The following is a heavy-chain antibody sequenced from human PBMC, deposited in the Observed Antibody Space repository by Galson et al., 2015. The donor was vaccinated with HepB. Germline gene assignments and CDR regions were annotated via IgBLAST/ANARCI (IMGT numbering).Heavy chain of an antibody. V-gene: IGHV3-48*04. D-gene: IGHD4-17*01. CDR1: GFTFSTYR. CDR2: ISRGSTTI. J-gene: IGHJ4*02. CDR3: ARGYGDYEPYYFDY. Sequence: SLRLSCAASGFTFSTYRMDWVRQAPGKGLEWVSYISRGSTTIYYADSVKGRFTISRDNAKNSLYLQMNSLRAEDTAVYYCARGYGDYEPYYFDYWGQGTLVSVSS.